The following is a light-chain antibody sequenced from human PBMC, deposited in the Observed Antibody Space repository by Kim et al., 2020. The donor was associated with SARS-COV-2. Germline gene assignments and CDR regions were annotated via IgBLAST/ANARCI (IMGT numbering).Light chain of an antibody. CDR3: AAWDDSLNVL. Sequence: PRQRVTLSCSGRSSTVGSNTVNWFQQLPGTAPKLLLYSNNQRPSAVPDRFSGSKSGTSASLAISGLQSEDEADYYCAAWDDSLNVLFGGGTQLTVL. CDR2: SNN. CDR1: SSTVGSNT. V-gene: IGLV1-44*01. J-gene: IGLJ3*02.